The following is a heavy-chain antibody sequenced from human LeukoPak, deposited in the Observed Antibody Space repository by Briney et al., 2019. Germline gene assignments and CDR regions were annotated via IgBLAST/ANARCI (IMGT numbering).Heavy chain of an antibody. CDR2: IIPIFGTA. CDR3: ARGGLQSCQPFDY. J-gene: IGHJ4*02. Sequence: ASVKVSCKASGGTFSSYAISWVRQAPGQGLEWMGGIIPIFGTANYAQKFQGRVTITTDESTSTAYMELSSLRSEDTAVYYCARGGLQSCQPFDYWGQGTLVTVSS. D-gene: IGHD4-11*01. V-gene: IGHV1-69*05. CDR1: GGTFSSYA.